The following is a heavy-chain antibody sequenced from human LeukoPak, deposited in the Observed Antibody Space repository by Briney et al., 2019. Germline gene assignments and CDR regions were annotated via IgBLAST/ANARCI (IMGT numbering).Heavy chain of an antibody. CDR1: GFTFRTYT. Sequence: GRSLRLSCAASGFTFRTYTMHWVRQAPGKGLEWVAVISHDETHKYYSDSVKGRFTISRDNSKSALYLQMNGLRGDDSAVYYCARGALGMSGRIADVFDIWGQGTRVTVSS. V-gene: IGHV3-30-3*01. D-gene: IGHD1-14*01. CDR2: ISHDETHK. J-gene: IGHJ3*02. CDR3: ARGALGMSGRIADVFDI.